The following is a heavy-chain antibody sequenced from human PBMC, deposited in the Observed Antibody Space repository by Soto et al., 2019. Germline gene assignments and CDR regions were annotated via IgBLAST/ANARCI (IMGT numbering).Heavy chain of an antibody. CDR2: INPNSGGT. CDR1: GYTFTGYY. Sequence: ASVKVSCKASGYTFTGYYMHWVRQAPGQGLEWMGWINPNSGGTNYAQKFQGRVTMTRDTSISTAYMELSRLRSDDTAVYYCARVGVELGYYGSGSYYDFDYWGQGTLVTASS. D-gene: IGHD3-10*01. J-gene: IGHJ4*02. V-gene: IGHV1-2*02. CDR3: ARVGVELGYYGSGSYYDFDY.